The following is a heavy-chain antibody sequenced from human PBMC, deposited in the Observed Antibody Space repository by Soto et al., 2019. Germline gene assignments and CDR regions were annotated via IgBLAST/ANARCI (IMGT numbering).Heavy chain of an antibody. J-gene: IGHJ2*01. V-gene: IGHV3-23*01. CDR2: ISGGGDAA. D-gene: IGHD7-27*01. CDR1: GFTFINYA. CDR3: ARKTLGSTTRPNYWYFDL. Sequence: EVQVLESGGGLVQPGGSLRLSCAGSGFTFINYAMNWVRQAPGKGLEWVSSISGGGDAAFFPDSVRGRFTISRDKSKNTVTLQMNSLGVDDTAVYYCARKTLGSTTRPNYWYFDLWGRGTLVTVSS.